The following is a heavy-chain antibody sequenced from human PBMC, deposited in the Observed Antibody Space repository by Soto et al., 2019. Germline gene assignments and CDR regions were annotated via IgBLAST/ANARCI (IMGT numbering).Heavy chain of an antibody. V-gene: IGHV1-18*01. CDR1: GYTFTSYG. Sequence: QVQLVQSGAEVKKPGASVKVSCKASGYTFTSYGISWVRQAPGQGLEWRGWISAYIGNTNYAQKLQGRDTMTPDTPTSTAYMEQRSLGSDDTGGYYCARDYRRYCSGCSCPGWCDTWRQGTLVTVSS. CDR3: ARDYRRYCSGCSCPGWCDT. CDR2: ISAYIGNT. D-gene: IGHD2-15*01. J-gene: IGHJ5*02.